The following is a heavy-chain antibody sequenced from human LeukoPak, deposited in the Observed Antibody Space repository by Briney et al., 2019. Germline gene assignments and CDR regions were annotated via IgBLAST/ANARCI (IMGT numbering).Heavy chain of an antibody. CDR2: IYYSGST. D-gene: IGHD2-2*01. CDR1: GGSLSSYY. V-gene: IGHV4-59*01. CDR3: AHGTVYQLDY. J-gene: IGHJ4*02. Sequence: SETLSLTCTVSGGSLSSYYWSWIRQPPGKGLEWIGYIYYSGSTNYNPSLKSRVTISVDTSKNQFSLKLSSVTAADTAVYYCAHGTVYQLDYWGQGTLVTVSS.